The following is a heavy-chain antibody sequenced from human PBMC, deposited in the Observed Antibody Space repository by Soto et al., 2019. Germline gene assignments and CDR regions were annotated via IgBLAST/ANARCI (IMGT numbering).Heavy chain of an antibody. Sequence: LSLTCTVSGGSISSRSYYWGWIRQPPGKGLEWIGSIYYSGSTYYNPSLKSRVTISVDTSKNQFSLNLSSVTAADTAVYFCARIWVGYCSGGSCYSFYYMDVWGKGTTVTVSS. J-gene: IGHJ6*03. CDR2: IYYSGST. CDR1: GGSISSRSYY. D-gene: IGHD2-15*01. CDR3: ARIWVGYCSGGSCYSFYYMDV. V-gene: IGHV4-39*01.